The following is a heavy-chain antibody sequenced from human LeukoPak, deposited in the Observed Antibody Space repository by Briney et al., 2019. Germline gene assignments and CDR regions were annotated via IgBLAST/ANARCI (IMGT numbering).Heavy chain of an antibody. J-gene: IGHJ4*02. CDR2: INHSGST. CDR1: GVTFSSYY. D-gene: IGHD3-9*01. Sequence: SETLSLTCAVCGVTFSSYYWNWIRQPPGKGLEWIGEINHSGSTNYNPSLKSRVTISVDTFKNHFSLKLSSVTAADTAVYYCARGVGDYDILTGQDYWGQGTLVTVSS. V-gene: IGHV4-34*01. CDR3: ARGVGDYDILTGQDY.